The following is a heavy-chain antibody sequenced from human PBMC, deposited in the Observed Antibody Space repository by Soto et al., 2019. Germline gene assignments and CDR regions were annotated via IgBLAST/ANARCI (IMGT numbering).Heavy chain of an antibody. CDR3: GRTRDFWSGNDAFDI. V-gene: IGHV4-61*01. CDR2: MYYSGST. J-gene: IGHJ3*02. D-gene: IGHD3-3*01. Sequence: PSETLSLTCTVSGGSVSSGSYYWSWIRQPPGKGLEWIGYMYYSGSTNYNPSLKSRVTISLDTSKNQFSLKLSSVTAADPAVYFCGRTRDFWSGNDAFDIWGQGTMVTVSS. CDR1: GGSVSSGSYY.